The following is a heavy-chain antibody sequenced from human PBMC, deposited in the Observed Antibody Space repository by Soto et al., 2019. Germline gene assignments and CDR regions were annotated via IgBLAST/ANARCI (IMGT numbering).Heavy chain of an antibody. Sequence: QVHLVESGGGVVQPGMSLRLSCAASGFSFGAYTMHWVRQPPGKGLEWVAAISYDGNSEEYTDPVKGRFTASRDNFKNTVSLQMNGLKSEDTAVYYCARDGYCGRSDGFDIWGQGTMVTVSS. J-gene: IGHJ3*02. CDR2: ISYDGNSE. CDR1: GFSFGAYT. CDR3: ARDGYCGRSDGFDI. V-gene: IGHV3-30-3*01. D-gene: IGHD1-26*01.